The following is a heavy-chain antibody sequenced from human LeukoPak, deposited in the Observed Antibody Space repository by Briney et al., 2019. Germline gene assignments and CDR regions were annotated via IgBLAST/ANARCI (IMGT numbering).Heavy chain of an antibody. CDR3: ARGGNKRGYYYYMDV. J-gene: IGHJ6*03. CDR2: IYTSGST. Sequence: SETLSLTCTVSGGSISSGSYYWSWIRQPAGKGLEWIGRIYTSGSTNYNPSLKSRVTISVDTSKNQFSLKLSSVTAADTAVYYCARGGNKRGYYYYMDVWGKGTTVTISS. CDR1: GGSISSGSYY. V-gene: IGHV4-61*02. D-gene: IGHD2/OR15-2a*01.